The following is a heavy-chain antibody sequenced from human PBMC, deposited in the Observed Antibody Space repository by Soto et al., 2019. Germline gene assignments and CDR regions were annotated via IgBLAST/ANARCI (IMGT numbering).Heavy chain of an antibody. Sequence: QVQLQESGPGLVKPSQTLSLTCTVSGGSISSGAYYWSWIRQHPGKGLEWIGYIYYSGSTDYNPSLKMRVTIAVDTSKNRFSLKLTAVTAADTAVYCCASVGSSTWYFDHWGQGTLVTVSS. CDR1: GGSISSGAYY. CDR2: IYYSGST. D-gene: IGHD6-13*01. CDR3: ASVGSSTWYFDH. V-gene: IGHV4-31*03. J-gene: IGHJ4*02.